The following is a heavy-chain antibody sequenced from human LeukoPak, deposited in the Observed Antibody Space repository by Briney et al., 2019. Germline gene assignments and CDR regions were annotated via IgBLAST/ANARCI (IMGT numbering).Heavy chain of an antibody. D-gene: IGHD3-10*01. CDR3: AGETYYYGSGSSWYFDY. J-gene: IGHJ4*02. CDR2: IYTSGST. V-gene: IGHV4-61*02. CDR1: GGSISSGSYY. Sequence: SQTLSLTCTVSGGSISSGSYYWSWIRQPAGKGLEWIGRIYTSGSTNYNPSLKSRVTISVDTSKNQFSLKLSSVTAADTAVYYCAGETYYYGSGSSWYFDYWGQGTLVTVSS.